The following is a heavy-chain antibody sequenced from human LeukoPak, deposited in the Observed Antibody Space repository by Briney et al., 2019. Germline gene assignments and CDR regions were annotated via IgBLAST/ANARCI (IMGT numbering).Heavy chain of an antibody. CDR2: ISGSSSYI. J-gene: IGHJ4*02. V-gene: IGHV3-21*01. CDR3: ARRSEMTTVTTFDY. Sequence: AETLTLTCAASGVTFSSYNMNWVRQPPGTGLEWVSSISGSSSYIYYADSMKGRFTISRDNAKNSLYLQMSSLRAEDTAVYYCARRSEMTTVTTFDYWGQGILVTVSS. D-gene: IGHD4-17*01. CDR1: GVTFSSYN.